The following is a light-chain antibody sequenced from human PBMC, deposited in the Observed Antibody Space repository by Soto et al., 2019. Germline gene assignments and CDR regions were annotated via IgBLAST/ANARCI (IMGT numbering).Light chain of an antibody. CDR3: GSWDSRLSVVV. J-gene: IGLJ2*01. CDR1: SSNIGSNT. CDR2: SNN. V-gene: IGLV1-44*01. Sequence: QSVLTQPPSASGTPGQRVTISCSGSSSNIGSNTVNWYQQLPGTAPKLLIYSNNQRPSGVPDRFSGSQSGTSATLGITGLQTGDEADYYCGSWDSRLSVVVFGGGTKLTVL.